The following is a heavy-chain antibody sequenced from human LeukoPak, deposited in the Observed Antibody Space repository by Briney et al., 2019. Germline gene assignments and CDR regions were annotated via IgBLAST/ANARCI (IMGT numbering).Heavy chain of an antibody. J-gene: IGHJ5*02. CDR1: GYTFTDYY. Sequence: ASVKVSCKASGYTFTDYYMHWVRQAPGQGLEWMGWMNPKNGGTSYAQKFQGRVIMTRDTSISTSYMELSRLTSDDTAVYYCARSSVIVPAAINWFDPWGQGTLVTVSS. CDR3: ARSSVIVPAAINWFDP. V-gene: IGHV1-2*02. CDR2: MNPKNGGT. D-gene: IGHD2-2*01.